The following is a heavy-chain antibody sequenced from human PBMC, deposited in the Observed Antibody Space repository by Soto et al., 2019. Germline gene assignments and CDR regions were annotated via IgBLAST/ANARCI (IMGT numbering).Heavy chain of an antibody. D-gene: IGHD3-3*01. CDR2: IYYSGST. Sequence: QVQLQESGPVLVKPSQTLSLTCTVSGGSISSGGYYWSWIRQHPGKGLEWIGYIYYSGSTYYNPSLKSRVTISVDTSKNPFSLKLSSVTAADTAVYYCARGREVEWLLHDAFDIWGQGTMVTVSS. V-gene: IGHV4-31*03. CDR1: GGSISSGGYY. CDR3: ARGREVEWLLHDAFDI. J-gene: IGHJ3*02.